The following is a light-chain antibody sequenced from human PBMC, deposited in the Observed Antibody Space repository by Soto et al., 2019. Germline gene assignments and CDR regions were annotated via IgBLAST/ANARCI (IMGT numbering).Light chain of an antibody. V-gene: IGKV3-11*01. Sequence: EIESTQSPGTLSSSPGDRVTLSCRASQSISSNYLAWYQQKPGQAPRLLIYDVSTRASGVPARFSGSGSETDFTLTISSLEPEDFAVYYCQQRSSWPRTFGQGTKVDIK. CDR2: DVS. J-gene: IGKJ1*01. CDR3: QQRSSWPRT. CDR1: QSISSNY.